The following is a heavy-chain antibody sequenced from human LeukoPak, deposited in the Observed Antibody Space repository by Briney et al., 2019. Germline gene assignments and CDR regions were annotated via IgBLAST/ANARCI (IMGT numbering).Heavy chain of an antibody. Sequence: SETLSLTCTVSGGSISSYYWSWIRQPPGKGLEWIGYIYYSGSTNYNPSLKSRVTISVDTSKNQFSLKLSSVTAADTAVYYCARGTTVRGVSRHYYYYGMDVWGQGTTVTVSS. V-gene: IGHV4-59*01. CDR2: IYYSGST. D-gene: IGHD3-10*01. CDR1: GGSISSYY. CDR3: ARGTTVRGVSRHYYYYGMDV. J-gene: IGHJ6*02.